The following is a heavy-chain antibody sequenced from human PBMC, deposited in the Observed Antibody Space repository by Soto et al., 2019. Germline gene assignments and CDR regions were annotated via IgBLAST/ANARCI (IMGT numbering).Heavy chain of an antibody. J-gene: IGHJ6*03. CDR3: AKDRAMVARYYYYYMDV. Sequence: QVQLVESGGGVVQPGRSLRLSCAASGFTFSSYGMHWVRQAPGKGLEWVAVISYDGSNKYYADSVKGRFTISRDNSKNTLYLQMNSLRAEDTAVYYCAKDRAMVARYYYYYMDVWGKGTTVTVSS. CDR1: GFTFSSYG. V-gene: IGHV3-30*18. D-gene: IGHD5-18*01. CDR2: ISYDGSNK.